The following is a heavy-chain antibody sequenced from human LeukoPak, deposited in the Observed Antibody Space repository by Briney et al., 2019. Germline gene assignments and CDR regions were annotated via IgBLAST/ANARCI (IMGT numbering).Heavy chain of an antibody. J-gene: IGHJ4*02. Sequence: GRSLRLSCAASGFTFSSYGMHWVRQAPGKGLEWVAVISYDGSNKYYADSVKGRFTISRDNSKNTLYLQMNSLRAEDTAVYYCAKELGFDYWGQGTLVTVSS. CDR2: ISYDGSNK. CDR1: GFTFSSYG. CDR3: AKELGFDY. V-gene: IGHV3-30*18.